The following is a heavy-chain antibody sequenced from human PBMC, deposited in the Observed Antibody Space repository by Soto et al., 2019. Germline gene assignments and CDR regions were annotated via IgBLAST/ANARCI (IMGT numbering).Heavy chain of an antibody. V-gene: IGHV3-30*03. CDR1: GFTVSTYG. Sequence: QVQLLESGGGVVQPGRSLRLSCAVSGFTVSTYGMHWVRQAPGKGLEWVAVISRDGGTKYYADSVKGRFTISRDNCRNTLFLEMNSLRGDDMAVYYCTGEVASGYWGQGTLVNVSS. CDR2: ISRDGGTK. D-gene: IGHD2-8*02. CDR3: TGEVASGY. J-gene: IGHJ4*02.